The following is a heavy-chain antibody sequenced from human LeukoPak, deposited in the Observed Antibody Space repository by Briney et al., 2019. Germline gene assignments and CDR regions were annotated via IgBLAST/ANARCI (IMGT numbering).Heavy chain of an antibody. CDR3: ARGALYYMDV. Sequence: PGGPLRLSCAASGFPISTNGMSWVRQAPGKGLEWVSGIVGGDGGTYYADSVKGRFIISRDNSKNTLYVQMNSLRAEDTAVYYCARGALYYMDVWGKGTTVTISS. CDR1: GFPISTNG. V-gene: IGHV3-23*01. CDR2: IVGGDGGT. J-gene: IGHJ6*03.